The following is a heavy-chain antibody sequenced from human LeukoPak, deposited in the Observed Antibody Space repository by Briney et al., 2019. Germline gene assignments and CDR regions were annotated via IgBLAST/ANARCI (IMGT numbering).Heavy chain of an antibody. CDR1: GYSISSAYY. D-gene: IGHD2-15*01. CDR3: ARGFRGDNFDF. CDR2: MYHSGST. V-gene: IGHV4-38-2*02. Sequence: SETLSLTCSVSGYSISSAYYWGWIRQPPGKGLEGFGIMYHSGSTNYNPSLKSRVTISVDTSKNQFYLKLSTVTAADTAVYFCARGFRGDNFDFWGQGTLVTVSS. J-gene: IGHJ4*02.